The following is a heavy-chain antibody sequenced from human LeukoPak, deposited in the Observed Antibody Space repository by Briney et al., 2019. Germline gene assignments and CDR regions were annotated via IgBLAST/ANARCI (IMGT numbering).Heavy chain of an antibody. CDR1: GGSTSSSSYY. CDR3: ARHKYYYDSSGYYYYFDY. Sequence: PSETLSLTCTVSGGSTSSSSYYWGWIRQPPGKGLEWMGSIYYSGSTYYNPSLKSRVTISVDTSKNQFSLKLSSVTAADTAVYYCARHKYYYDSSGYYYYFDYWGQGTLVTVSS. D-gene: IGHD3-22*01. J-gene: IGHJ4*02. CDR2: IYYSGST. V-gene: IGHV4-39*01.